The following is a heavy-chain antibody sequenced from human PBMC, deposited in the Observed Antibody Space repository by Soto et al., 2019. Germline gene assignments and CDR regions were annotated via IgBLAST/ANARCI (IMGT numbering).Heavy chain of an antibody. V-gene: IGHV3-33*01. Sequence: QVQLVESGGGVVRPGRSLRLSCAASGFPFRDYAFHWVRQPPGKGLEWVAVLSYDGSEKYYGDSVKGRFTISRDNAKNMLYLQLSSLRAEDTAVYYCARGQLVNPGYYYGMDIWGQGTTVTVSS. J-gene: IGHJ6*02. D-gene: IGHD3-22*01. CDR1: GFPFRDYA. CDR3: ARGQLVNPGYYYGMDI. CDR2: LSYDGSEK.